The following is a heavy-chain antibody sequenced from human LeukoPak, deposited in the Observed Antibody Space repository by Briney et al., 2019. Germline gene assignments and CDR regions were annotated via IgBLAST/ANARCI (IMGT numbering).Heavy chain of an antibody. CDR3: AKNPRLEGWIYFDS. CDR2: ISGSGGST. J-gene: IGHJ4*02. V-gene: IGHV3-23*01. Sequence: PGGSLRLSCAASGFTFSSYAMSWVRQAPGKGPEWVSAISGSGGSTYYADSVKGRFTISRDNSKNTLSLQMNSLTAEDTAVYYCAKNPRLEGWIYFDSWGQGILVTVSS. D-gene: IGHD1-1*01. CDR1: GFTFSSYA.